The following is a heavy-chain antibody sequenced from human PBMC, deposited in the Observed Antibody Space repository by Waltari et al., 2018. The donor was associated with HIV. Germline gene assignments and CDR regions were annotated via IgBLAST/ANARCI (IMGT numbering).Heavy chain of an antibody. D-gene: IGHD5-18*01. V-gene: IGHV3-33*01. CDR2: IYYDGSKK. CDR3: ARDYNYAPDY. J-gene: IGHJ4*02. CDR1: GFPFKNFA. Sequence: QVQLLESGGGVVQPGRSLRLSCAASGFPFKNFAMNWVRQAPGKGLEWVGNIYYDGSKKFYGDSVRGRFTISRDNSKQILYLQMNSLRVEDTALYYCARDYNYAPDYWGQGTLVVVSS.